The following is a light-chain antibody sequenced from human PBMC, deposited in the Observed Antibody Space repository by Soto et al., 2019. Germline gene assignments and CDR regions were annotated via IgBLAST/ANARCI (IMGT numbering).Light chain of an antibody. CDR1: YSVRSSN. Sequence: TQSRGTLCLSPGYSASFSCGVGYSVRSSNLDWYQQKPGQAPRLLIYGASTRATGVPARFSGSGSGTEFTLTISSLQSEDFAVYYCQQYNNWPRTFCQGTRLE. V-gene: IGKV3-15*01. CDR3: QQYNNWPRT. CDR2: GAS. J-gene: IGKJ5*01.